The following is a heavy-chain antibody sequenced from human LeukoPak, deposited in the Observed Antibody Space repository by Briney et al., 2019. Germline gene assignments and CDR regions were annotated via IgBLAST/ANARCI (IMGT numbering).Heavy chain of an antibody. CDR1: GFTFSGFW. CDR2: INSDGSEG. V-gene: IGHV3-7*01. D-gene: IGHD3-16*02. J-gene: IGHJ5*02. Sequence: GGSLRLSCAVSGFTFSGFWMSWSRQAPGKGLEWVASINSDGSEGYYADVVKGRFTISRDNAKNSLYLQINSLRAEDTAVYYCARALRLGELSYPWGQGTLVTVSS. CDR3: ARALRLGELSYP.